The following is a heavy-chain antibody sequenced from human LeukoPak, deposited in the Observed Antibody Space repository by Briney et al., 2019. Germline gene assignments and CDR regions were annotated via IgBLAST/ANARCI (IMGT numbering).Heavy chain of an antibody. D-gene: IGHD1-1*01. CDR3: ARTGTEEAYLGMDV. CDR1: SGSISSYY. Sequence: SETLSLTCTVSSGSISSYYWSWIRQPAGKGLEWIGYIYYSGSTNYNPSLKSRVTITVDTSKNQFSLKLSSVTAADTAGYYCARTGTEEAYLGMDVWGKGTAVTVSS. CDR2: IYYSGST. J-gene: IGHJ6*03. V-gene: IGHV4-59*01.